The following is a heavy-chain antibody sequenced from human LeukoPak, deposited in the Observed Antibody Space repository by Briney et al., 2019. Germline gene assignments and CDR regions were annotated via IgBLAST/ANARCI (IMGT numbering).Heavy chain of an antibody. J-gene: IGHJ1*01. CDR2: ISGSGGST. CDR3: AKGEYSSSRYAEYFQH. Sequence: PGGSLRLSCAASGFTFSSYAMSWVRQPPGKGLEWVSAISGSGGSTYYADSVKGRFTMSRDNSKNTLYLQMNSLRAEDTAVYYCAKGEYSSSRYAEYFQHWGQGTLVTVSS. V-gene: IGHV3-23*01. CDR1: GFTFSSYA. D-gene: IGHD6-13*01.